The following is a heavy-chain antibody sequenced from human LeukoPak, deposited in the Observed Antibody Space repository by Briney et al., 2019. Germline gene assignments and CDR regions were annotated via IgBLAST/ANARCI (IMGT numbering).Heavy chain of an antibody. CDR2: MNPNSGNT. J-gene: IGHJ4*02. V-gene: IGHV1-8*01. Sequence: GASVKVSCKASGNTFSSYEINWVRQATGKGLEWLGWMNPNSGNTGYAHRFHGRVTMTRNTSISTAYMELSSLRSEDTAVYYCARGNYFGSGSFDNWGQGPLVTVSS. CDR3: ARGNYFGSGSFDN. CDR1: GNTFSSYE. D-gene: IGHD3-10*01.